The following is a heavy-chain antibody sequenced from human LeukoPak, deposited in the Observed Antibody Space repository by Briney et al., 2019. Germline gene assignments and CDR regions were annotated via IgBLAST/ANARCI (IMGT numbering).Heavy chain of an antibody. D-gene: IGHD6-19*01. J-gene: IGHJ4*02. CDR1: GGSIRSYY. CDR2: VSYGGTT. CDR3: AKWHSDWHGFDY. V-gene: IGHV4-59*01. Sequence: SETLSLTCSVSGGSIRSYYWNWIRQPPGKELEWIGYVSYGGTTKYNPSLNSRVTMSVDTSKNQFSLRLSSVTAADTALYHCAKWHSDWHGFDYWGQGTLVTVSS.